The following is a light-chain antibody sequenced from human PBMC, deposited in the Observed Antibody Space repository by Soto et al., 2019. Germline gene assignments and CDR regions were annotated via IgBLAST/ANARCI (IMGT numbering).Light chain of an antibody. V-gene: IGKV1-27*01. Sequence: DIQMTQSPSSLSASVGERVTITCRASQGISKYLAWYQQKPGGVPKLLIYAASSLQSGVPSRFSRSGSGTDFTLTISSLQPDDVATYYCQKCDSAPWTFGQGTKVDIK. CDR1: QGISKY. J-gene: IGKJ1*01. CDR3: QKCDSAPWT. CDR2: AAS.